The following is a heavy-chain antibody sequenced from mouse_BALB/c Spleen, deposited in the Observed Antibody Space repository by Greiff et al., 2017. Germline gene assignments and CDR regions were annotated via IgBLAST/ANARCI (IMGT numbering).Heavy chain of an antibody. CDR3: ARSVTTVVPLFDY. V-gene: IGHV1-7*01. CDR2: INPSTGYT. J-gene: IGHJ2*01. CDR1: GYTFTSYW. D-gene: IGHD1-1*01. Sequence: QVQLKESGAELAKPGASVKMSCKASGYTFTSYWMHWVKQRPGQGLEWIGYINPSTGYTEYNQKFKDKATLTADKSSSTAYMQLSSLTSEDSAVYYCARSVTTVVPLFDYWSQGTTLTVSS.